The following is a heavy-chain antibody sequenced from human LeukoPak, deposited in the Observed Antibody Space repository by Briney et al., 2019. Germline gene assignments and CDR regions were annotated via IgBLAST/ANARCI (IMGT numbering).Heavy chain of an antibody. CDR2: ISYDGSNK. CDR1: GFTFSSYA. J-gene: IGHJ4*02. Sequence: GGSLRLSCAASGFTFSSYAMHWVRQAPGKGLEWVAVISYDGSNKYYADSVKGRFTISRDNSKDTLYLQMNSLRAEDTAVYYCARAPAAPLYFDYWGQGTLVTVSS. V-gene: IGHV3-30*01. D-gene: IGHD6-6*01. CDR3: ARAPAAPLYFDY.